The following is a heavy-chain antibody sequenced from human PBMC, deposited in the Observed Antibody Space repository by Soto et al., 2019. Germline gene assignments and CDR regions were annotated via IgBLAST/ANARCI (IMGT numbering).Heavy chain of an antibody. CDR1: GFTFSDFY. CDR2: INTDGSFT. Sequence: EVQLVESGGGFVQPGGSLRLSCAASGFTFSDFYMHWVRQAPGKGLVWVSYINTDGSFTNYADSVKGRFTISRDNAKNTLFLQLDNLRPEDTALYSCARPSQSKYPPYCSLRYFDYWGQGILVTVSP. V-gene: IGHV3-74*01. CDR3: ARPSQSKYPPYCSLRYFDY. D-gene: IGHD2-21*01. J-gene: IGHJ4*02.